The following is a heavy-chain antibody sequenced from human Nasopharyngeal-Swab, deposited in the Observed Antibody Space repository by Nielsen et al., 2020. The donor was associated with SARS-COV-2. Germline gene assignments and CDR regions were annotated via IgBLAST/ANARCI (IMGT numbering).Heavy chain of an antibody. D-gene: IGHD3-22*01. CDR1: GFTFRCFL. CDR3: ARVLYDSSGPMGAFDI. J-gene: IGHJ3*02. CDR2: IWYDVSNK. Sequence: GESLKLSFPSSGFTFRCFLLHLVRPAPGKGLEWVSVIWYDVSNKYYADSVKCRFTISRDNSKNMLYLQMNSLRAEDTAVYYCARVLYDSSGPMGAFDIWGQGTMVTVSS. V-gene: IGHV3-33*01.